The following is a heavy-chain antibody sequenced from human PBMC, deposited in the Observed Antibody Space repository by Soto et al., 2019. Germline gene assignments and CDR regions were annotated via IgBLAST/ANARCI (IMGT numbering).Heavy chain of an antibody. CDR2: IYYSGST. Sequence: SETLSLTCTVSGGSISSGDYYWSWIRQPPGKGLEWIGYIYYSGSTYYNPSPKSRVTISVDTSKNQFSLKLSSVTAADTAAYYCARDSSGYYYFDYWGQGTLVTVS. D-gene: IGHD3-22*01. V-gene: IGHV4-30-4*01. J-gene: IGHJ4*02. CDR3: ARDSSGYYYFDY. CDR1: GGSISSGDYY.